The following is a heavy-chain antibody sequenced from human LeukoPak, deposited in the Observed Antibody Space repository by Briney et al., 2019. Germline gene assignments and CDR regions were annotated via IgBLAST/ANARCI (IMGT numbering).Heavy chain of an antibody. V-gene: IGHV1-69*05. D-gene: IGHD2-2*01. Sequence: SVKVSCKASGGTFSSYAISWVRQAPGQGLEWMGGIIPIFGTANYAQKFQGRVTITTDESTSTAYMELSSLRSEDTAVYYCARWKYCSSTSCDRSFYYWGQGTLVTVSS. CDR3: ARWKYCSSTSCDRSFYY. J-gene: IGHJ4*02. CDR1: GGTFSSYA. CDR2: IIPIFGTA.